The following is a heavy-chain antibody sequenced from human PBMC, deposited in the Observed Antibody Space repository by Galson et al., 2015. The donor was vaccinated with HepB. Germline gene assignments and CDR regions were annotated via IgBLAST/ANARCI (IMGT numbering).Heavy chain of an antibody. D-gene: IGHD5-18*01. CDR3: AKSWIQLWSYYFDY. V-gene: IGHV3-23*01. CDR2: ISASGGST. Sequence: SLRLSCAASGFTFSDYAMTWVRQTPGKGLEWVSGISASGGSTSYADSVKGRFTISRDNSKNTLYLQMDSLRAEDTALYYCAKSWIQLWSYYFDYWGQGTLVTVSS. CDR1: GFTFSDYA. J-gene: IGHJ4*02.